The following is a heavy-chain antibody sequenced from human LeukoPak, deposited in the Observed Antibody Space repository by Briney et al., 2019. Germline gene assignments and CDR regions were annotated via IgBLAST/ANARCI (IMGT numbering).Heavy chain of an antibody. CDR2: FSVYNSNT. Sequence: ASVTLSCTASGYTFTSCGISWVRQPPGQGLERMGWFSVYNSNTNYAQKLQGRVTMTTDTSTSTAYMELRSLRSDDTAVYYCASPPAQGGGSGSYSFQHWGQGNLVTVSS. V-gene: IGHV1-18*01. D-gene: IGHD3-10*01. CDR1: GYTFTSCG. CDR3: ASPPAQGGGSGSYSFQH. J-gene: IGHJ1*01.